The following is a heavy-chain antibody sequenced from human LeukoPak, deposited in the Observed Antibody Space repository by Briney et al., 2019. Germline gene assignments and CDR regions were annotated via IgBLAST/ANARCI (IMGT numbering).Heavy chain of an antibody. CDR3: ARVFRAAAVDY. Sequence: SETLSLTCTVSGGSISSYYWSWIRQPPGKGLDWIGFIYHNGRTDYNPSLKSRVTISADTSKNQFSLRLSSVTAADTAVYYCARVFRAAAVDYWGQGTLVTVSS. CDR2: IYHNGRT. J-gene: IGHJ4*02. V-gene: IGHV4-59*01. D-gene: IGHD6-13*01. CDR1: GGSISSYY.